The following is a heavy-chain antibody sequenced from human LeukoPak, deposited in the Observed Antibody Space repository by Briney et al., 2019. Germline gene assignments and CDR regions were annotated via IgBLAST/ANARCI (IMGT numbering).Heavy chain of an antibody. CDR3: ARDGSGLAVRGWFDF. J-gene: IGHJ5*01. V-gene: IGHV3-33*01. Sequence: PGGSLRLSCVASGFTFNKYGIHWVRQAPGKGLEWGAGIWNDGRYEYYADSVKGRLAISRDNDKNTVPLQMNSLRAEDTAVYYCARDGSGLAVRGWFDFWGQGTLVTVSS. CDR2: IWNDGRYE. CDR1: GFTFNKYG. D-gene: IGHD3-10*01.